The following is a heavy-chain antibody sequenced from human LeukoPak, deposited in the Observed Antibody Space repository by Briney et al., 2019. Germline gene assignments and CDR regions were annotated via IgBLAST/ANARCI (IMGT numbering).Heavy chain of an antibody. CDR1: GYSFTSYW. V-gene: IGHV5-51*01. Sequence: GESLKISCKGSGYSFTSYWIGWVRQMPGKGLEWMGMINPGDSDTRYSPSFQGQVTISADKSINTAYLQWSSLKASDTAMYYCARLANTAFDYWGQGTLVTVSS. J-gene: IGHJ4*02. CDR3: ARLANTAFDY. CDR2: INPGDSDT. D-gene: IGHD4/OR15-4a*01.